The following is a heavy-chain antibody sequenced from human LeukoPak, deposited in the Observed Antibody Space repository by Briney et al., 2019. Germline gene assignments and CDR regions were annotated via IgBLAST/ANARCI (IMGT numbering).Heavy chain of an antibody. D-gene: IGHD1-1*01. CDR2: INHSGGT. CDR3: ARVQLERRSTFDI. CDR1: GGSFSDYC. Sequence: KTSETLSLTCAVYGGSFSDYCWGWIRQPPGKGRDWIGEINHSGGTNYNPSLKSRVTISVDTSKNQFSLKLSSVTAADTAVYYCARVQLERRSTFDIWGQGTMVTVSS. J-gene: IGHJ3*02. V-gene: IGHV4-34*01.